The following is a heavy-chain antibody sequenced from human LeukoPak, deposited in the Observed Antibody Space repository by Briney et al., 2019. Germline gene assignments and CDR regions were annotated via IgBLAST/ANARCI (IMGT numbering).Heavy chain of an antibody. CDR1: VGTFSSYA. J-gene: IGHJ4*02. D-gene: IGHD1-26*01. CDR3: ARGDSGSYLTDY. Sequence: GSSVNVSCKASVGTFSSYAISWVRQAPGQGLEWMGGIIPIFGTANYAQKFQGRGPITADESTSTAYMELSSLRSEDTGVYFCARGDSGSYLTDYWGQGTLVTVSS. V-gene: IGHV1-69*13. CDR2: IIPIFGTA.